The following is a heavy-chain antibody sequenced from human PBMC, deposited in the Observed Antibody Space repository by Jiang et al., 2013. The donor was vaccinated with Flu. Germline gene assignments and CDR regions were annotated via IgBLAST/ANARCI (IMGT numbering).Heavy chain of an antibody. V-gene: IGHV3-53*01. Sequence: SVIYSGGSTYYADSVKGRFTISRDNSKNTLYLQMNSLRAEDTAVYYCARVMGAIAARYFDYWGQGTLVTVSS. J-gene: IGHJ4*02. D-gene: IGHD6-6*01. CDR3: ARVMGAIAARYFDY. CDR2: IYSGGST.